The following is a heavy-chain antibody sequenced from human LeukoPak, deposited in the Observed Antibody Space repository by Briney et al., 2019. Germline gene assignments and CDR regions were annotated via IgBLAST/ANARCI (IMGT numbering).Heavy chain of an antibody. CDR1: GGTFSSYA. CDR2: IIPIFGTA. D-gene: IGHD4-17*01. V-gene: IGHV1-69*06. CDR3: ASLSQSVTTPNYYYYMDV. J-gene: IGHJ6*03. Sequence: SVKVSCRASGGTFSSYAISWVRQAPGQGLEWMGGIIPIFGTANYAQKFQGRVTITADKSTSTAYMELSSLRSEDTAVYYCASLSQSVTTPNYYYYMDVWGKGTTVTVSS.